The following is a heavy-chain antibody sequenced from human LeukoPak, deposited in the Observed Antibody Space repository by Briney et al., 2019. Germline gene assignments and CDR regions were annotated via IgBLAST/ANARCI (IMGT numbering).Heavy chain of an antibody. J-gene: IGHJ6*02. CDR3: AIKTTVTTLGAYYYYGMDV. Sequence: SVKVSCTASGGTFSSYAISWVRQAPGQGREWMGGIIPIFGTANYAQKFQGRVTITADESTSTAYMELSSLRSEDTAVYYCAIKTTVTTLGAYYYYGMDVWGQGTTVTVSS. D-gene: IGHD4-17*01. V-gene: IGHV1-69*13. CDR1: GGTFSSYA. CDR2: IIPIFGTA.